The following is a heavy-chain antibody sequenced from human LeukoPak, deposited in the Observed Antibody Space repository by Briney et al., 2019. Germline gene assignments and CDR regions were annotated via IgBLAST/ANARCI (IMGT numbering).Heavy chain of an antibody. J-gene: IGHJ4*02. Sequence: GGSLRLSCAASGFTFSSYWMSWVRQAPGKGLEWVANIKQDGSEKYYVDSVKGRFTISRDNAENSLYLQMNSLRAEDTAVYYCASLDSSGYYPFWYWGQGTLVTVSS. CDR1: GFTFSSYW. V-gene: IGHV3-7*01. D-gene: IGHD3-22*01. CDR3: ASLDSSGYYPFWY. CDR2: IKQDGSEK.